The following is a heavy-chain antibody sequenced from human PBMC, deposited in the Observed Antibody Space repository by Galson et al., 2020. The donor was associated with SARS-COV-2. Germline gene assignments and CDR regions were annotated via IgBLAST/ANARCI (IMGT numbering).Heavy chain of an antibody. CDR3: ARQYDGRSQDGFDV. Sequence: LTCAASGFPFDMYTMTWVRQAPGQGLEWVSFISSGSSYIYYADSVRGRFTISRDNAKNSVSLQMNSLRAEDTALYFCARQYDGRSQDGFDVWGQGTMVTVSS. CDR2: ISSGSSYI. D-gene: IGHD1-26*01. CDR1: GFPFDMYT. J-gene: IGHJ3*01. V-gene: IGHV3-21*01.